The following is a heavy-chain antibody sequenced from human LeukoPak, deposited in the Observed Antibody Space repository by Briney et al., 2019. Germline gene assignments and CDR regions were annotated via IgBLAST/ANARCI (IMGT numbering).Heavy chain of an antibody. J-gene: IGHJ5*02. D-gene: IGHD2-15*01. CDR1: GYTFTSYD. CDR2: MNPNSGNT. CDR3: ARGILRKTKARFDP. Sequence: ASVKVSCKASGYTFTSYDINWVRQATGQGLEWMGWMNPNSGNTGYAQKFQGRVTMTRNTSISTAYMELSSLRSEDTAVYFCARGILRKTKARFDPWGQGTLVTVSS. V-gene: IGHV1-8*01.